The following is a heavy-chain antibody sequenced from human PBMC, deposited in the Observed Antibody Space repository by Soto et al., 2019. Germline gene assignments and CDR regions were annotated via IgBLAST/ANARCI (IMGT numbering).Heavy chain of an antibody. CDR2: ISHKSSAI. J-gene: IGHJ4*02. V-gene: IGHV3-48*02. CDR1: GFTFSNYA. Sequence: EVQLVESGGGLVQPGGSLRLSCAASGFTFSNYAMNWVRQAPGKGLEWVSYISHKSSAIYHADSVKGRFTISRDNAKNSLYLKMNSLRDEDTAVYYCARDPYSSTTVTIMEYWGQGTLVTVSS. CDR3: ARDPYSSTTVTIMEY. D-gene: IGHD4-17*01.